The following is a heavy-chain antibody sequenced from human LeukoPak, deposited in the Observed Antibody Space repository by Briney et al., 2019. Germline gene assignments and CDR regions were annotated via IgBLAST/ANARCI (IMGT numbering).Heavy chain of an antibody. D-gene: IGHD4-17*01. CDR1: GGSISSYY. V-gene: IGHV4-59*01. CDR3: ASWKAPYGDRRGYFDY. Sequence: SETLSLTCAVSGGSISSYYWSWIRQPPGKGLEWIGYIYYSGSTNYNPSLKSRVTMSVDTSKNQFSLELSSVTAADTAVYYCASWKAPYGDRRGYFDYWGQGTLVTVSS. CDR2: IYYSGST. J-gene: IGHJ4*01.